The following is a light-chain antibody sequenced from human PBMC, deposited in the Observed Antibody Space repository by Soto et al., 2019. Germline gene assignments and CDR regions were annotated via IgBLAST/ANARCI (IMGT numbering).Light chain of an antibody. Sequence: EIVMTQSPATLSVSPGERATLSCRASQSVSSNLAWYQQKPGQAPRLLIYGASTRATGIPARLSGSGSGTEFTLTISSLQSEDFAVYYCQQYYDWPITFGQGTRLEI. CDR1: QSVSSN. CDR2: GAS. V-gene: IGKV3-15*01. CDR3: QQYYDWPIT. J-gene: IGKJ5*01.